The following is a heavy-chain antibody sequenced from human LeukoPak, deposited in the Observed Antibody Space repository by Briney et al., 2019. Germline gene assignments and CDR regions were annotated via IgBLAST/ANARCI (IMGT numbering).Heavy chain of an antibody. D-gene: IGHD5-18*01. CDR3: ARVLEDGYSYGYVVDY. Sequence: SVKVSCKASGGTFSSYAISWVRQAPGQGLEWMGRIIPILGIANYAQKFQGRVTITADKSTSTAYMELSSLRSEDTAVYYCARVLEDGYSYGYVVDYWGQGTLVTVSS. V-gene: IGHV1-69*04. J-gene: IGHJ4*02. CDR1: GGTFSSYA. CDR2: IIPILGIA.